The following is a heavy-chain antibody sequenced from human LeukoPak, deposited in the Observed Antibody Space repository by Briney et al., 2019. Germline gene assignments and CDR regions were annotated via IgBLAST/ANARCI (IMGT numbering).Heavy chain of an antibody. Sequence: GASVKVSCKASGYTFTSYYMHWVRQAPGQGLEWMGIINPSGGSTNYAQKFQGGVTMTRDTSTSTVYMELSSLRSEDTAVYYCARMGHCSGGSCVQPSRSLDPWGQGTLVTVSS. V-gene: IGHV1-46*01. CDR3: ARMGHCSGGSCVQPSRSLDP. CDR2: INPSGGST. D-gene: IGHD2-15*01. CDR1: GYTFTSYY. J-gene: IGHJ5*02.